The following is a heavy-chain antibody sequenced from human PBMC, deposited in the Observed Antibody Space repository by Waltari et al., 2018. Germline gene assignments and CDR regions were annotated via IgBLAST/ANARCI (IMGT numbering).Heavy chain of an antibody. J-gene: IGHJ4*02. CDR2: VFFGGGDS. CDR1: GFSLGTYG. V-gene: IGHV3-30*19. CDR3: AKDAFGKTYLDH. D-gene: IGHD3-10*01. Sequence: QVQLVESGGGVVQPGMSLRLSCAASGFSLGTYGLHWVRQAPGTGLGWGASVFFGGGDSFYADSVRGRCTISRYNSKNTLYLDMNSLRLDDTAIYYCAKDAFGKTYLDHWGQGTLVTVSS.